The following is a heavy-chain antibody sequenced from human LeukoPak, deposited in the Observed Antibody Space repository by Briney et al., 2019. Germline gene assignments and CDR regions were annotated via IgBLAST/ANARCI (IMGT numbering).Heavy chain of an antibody. Sequence: GESLKISCAASGFTFRTYAIHWVRQAPGKGLEYVSGISSNGGMTYYADSVKGRFTISRDNSRNTVYLQMGSLRAEDMAVYYCARGIGGGDGYNNYFDYWGQGTLVTVSS. D-gene: IGHD5-24*01. CDR2: ISSNGGMT. CDR3: ARGIGGGDGYNNYFDY. V-gene: IGHV3-64*02. J-gene: IGHJ4*02. CDR1: GFTFRTYA.